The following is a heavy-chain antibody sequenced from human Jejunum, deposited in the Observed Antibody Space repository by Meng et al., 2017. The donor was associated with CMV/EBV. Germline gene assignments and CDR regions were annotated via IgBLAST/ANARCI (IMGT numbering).Heavy chain of an antibody. CDR3: ARGNALDY. CDR2: MKTDGSEK. J-gene: IGHJ4*02. V-gene: IGHV3-7*01. Sequence: RLSCAASGFLFRNYWMGWARQAPGRGLEWVASMKTDGSEKYYVDSVKGRFTMSRDNAKNSLYLQMNSLRAEDTAVYYCARGNALDYWGLGTLVTVSS. CDR1: GFLFRNYW.